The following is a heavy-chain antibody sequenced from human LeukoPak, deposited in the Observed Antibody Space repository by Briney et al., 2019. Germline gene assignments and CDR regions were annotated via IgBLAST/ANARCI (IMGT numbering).Heavy chain of an antibody. Sequence: GGSLRLSCAASGFTFSRYSMNWVRQASGKGLEWVSSISSGSSYRYYADSLKGRFTISRDNAKNSVYLQMNSLRAEDTAVYYCAKPLIPVAGTLYFDYWGQGILVTVSS. CDR1: GFTFSRYS. D-gene: IGHD6-19*01. V-gene: IGHV3-21*04. CDR2: ISSGSSYR. J-gene: IGHJ4*02. CDR3: AKPLIPVAGTLYFDY.